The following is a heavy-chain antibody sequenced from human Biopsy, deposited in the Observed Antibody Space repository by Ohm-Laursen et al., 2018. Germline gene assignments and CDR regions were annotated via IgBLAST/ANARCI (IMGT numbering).Heavy chain of an antibody. D-gene: IGHD3-22*01. CDR1: GGSISNYF. Sequence: SQTLSLTCPVSGGSISNYFWTWIRQPPGKGLEWIGYFRFEDRTSYNSSLKSRVTISADTSKNQFSLKVRSVTAADTAVYYCVRGVDYYDPYHYYALDVWGQGTMVTVSS. V-gene: IGHV4-59*12. J-gene: IGHJ3*01. CDR2: FRFEDRT. CDR3: VRGVDYYDPYHYYALDV.